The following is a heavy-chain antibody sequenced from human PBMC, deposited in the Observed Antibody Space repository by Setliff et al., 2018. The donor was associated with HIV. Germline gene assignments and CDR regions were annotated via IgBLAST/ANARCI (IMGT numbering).Heavy chain of an antibody. CDR3: ARGSYGSVLL. D-gene: IGHD6-19*01. CDR1: GDGVSSNNAA. V-gene: IGHV6-1*01. J-gene: IGHJ4*02. CDR2: TYFRSKWYF. Sequence: SQTLSLTCAISGDGVSSNNAAWNWIRQSPLRGLEWLGRTYFRSKWYFDYAVSVKSRIIINPDTSKNQFSLHLNSVTPEDTAVYYCARGSYGSVLLWGQGTLVTVSS.